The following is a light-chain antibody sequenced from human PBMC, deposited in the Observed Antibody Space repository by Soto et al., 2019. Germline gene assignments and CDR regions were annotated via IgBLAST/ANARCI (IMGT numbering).Light chain of an antibody. J-gene: IGKJ1*01. CDR3: QQRSDWPWT. V-gene: IGKV3-11*01. CDR2: EAS. CDR1: QSVSSY. Sequence: EIVLTQSPATLSLSPGERATLSCRASQSVSSYLAWYQQKPGQAPRLLMYEASTRATGIPARFSGGASGTDFTLTISSLEPEDFAVYYCQQRSDWPWTFGQGTKVEIK.